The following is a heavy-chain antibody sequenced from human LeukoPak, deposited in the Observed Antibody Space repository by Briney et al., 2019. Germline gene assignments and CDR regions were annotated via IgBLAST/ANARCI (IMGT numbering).Heavy chain of an antibody. Sequence: SETLSLTCAVYGGSFSGYYWSWIRQPPGKGLEWIGEINHSGSTNYNPSLKSRVTISVDTSKNQFSLKLSSVTAADTAVYYCARGGLNNWFDPWGQGTLVTVPS. CDR1: GGSFSGYY. J-gene: IGHJ5*02. CDR2: INHSGST. V-gene: IGHV4-34*01. CDR3: ARGGLNNWFDP. D-gene: IGHD3-10*01.